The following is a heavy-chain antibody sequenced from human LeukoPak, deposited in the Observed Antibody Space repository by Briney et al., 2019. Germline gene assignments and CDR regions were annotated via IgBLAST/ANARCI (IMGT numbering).Heavy chain of an antibody. CDR1: GFTFSSYA. CDR3: ARDSGPAASYYFDY. J-gene: IGHJ4*02. CDR2: ISYDGSNK. Sequence: GGSLRLSCAASGFTFSSYAMHWVRQAPGKGLEWVAVISYDGSNKYYADSVKGRFTISRDNSKNTLYLQMNSLRAEDTAVYYCARDSGPAASYYFDYWGQGTLVTVSS. V-gene: IGHV3-30-3*01. D-gene: IGHD2-2*01.